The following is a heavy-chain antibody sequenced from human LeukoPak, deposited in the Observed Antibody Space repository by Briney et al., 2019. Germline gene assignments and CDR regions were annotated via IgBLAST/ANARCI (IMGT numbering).Heavy chain of an antibody. J-gene: IGHJ4*02. CDR3: ARWTSYGWGFDY. V-gene: IGHV1-18*04. Sequence: ASVKVSCKASGYTFTGYYMHWVRQAPGQGLEWMGWISAYNGNTNYAQKLQGRVTMTTDTSTSTAYMELRSLRSDDTAVYYCARWTSYGWGFDYWGQGTLVTVSS. D-gene: IGHD5-18*01. CDR2: ISAYNGNT. CDR1: GYTFTGYY.